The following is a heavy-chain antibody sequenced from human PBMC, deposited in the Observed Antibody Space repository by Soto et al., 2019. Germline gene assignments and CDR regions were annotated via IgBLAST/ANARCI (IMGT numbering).Heavy chain of an antibody. V-gene: IGHV4-39*01. Sequence: SETLCLTCSVSGGSIGGSGDYWGWIRQPPGKGLEWIGSISYSGSTYYNPSLQSRVTISVDTSKNQFSLKLSSVSAADTAVYYCARGHGGITVFGAPGHFDYWGQGTLVTVSS. J-gene: IGHJ4*02. CDR1: GGSIGGSGDY. D-gene: IGHD3-3*01. CDR3: ARGHGGITVFGAPGHFDY. CDR2: ISYSGST.